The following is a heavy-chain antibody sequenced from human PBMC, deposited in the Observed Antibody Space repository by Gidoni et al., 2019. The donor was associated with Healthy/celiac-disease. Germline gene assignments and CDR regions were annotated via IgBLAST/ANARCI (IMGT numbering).Heavy chain of an antibody. CDR3: ARDKTGTTKKYFDY. J-gene: IGHJ4*02. D-gene: IGHD1-7*01. CDR2: ISSSSSYI. CDR1: GFTFSSYS. Sequence: EVQLVESGGGLVKPGGSLRLSCAASGFTFSSYSMNWVRQAPRKGLEWVSSISSSSSYIYYADSVKGRFTISRDNAKNSLYLQMNSLRAEDTAVYYCARDKTGTTKKYFDYWGQGTLVTVSS. V-gene: IGHV3-21*01.